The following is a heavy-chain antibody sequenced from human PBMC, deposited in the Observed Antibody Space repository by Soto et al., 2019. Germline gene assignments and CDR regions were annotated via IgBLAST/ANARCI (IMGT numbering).Heavy chain of an antibody. CDR2: LYWDDDK. Sequence: QITLRESGPTLVKPTQTLTLTCTFSGFSLSTSEMGVGWIRQPPGKALDWLALLYWDDDKRYSPSLKDRLTITKDTSKNQVILTMTNMDPVDTGTYYCAHTRTSIVVRLSARSDAFAIWGQGTMVTVSS. CDR1: GFSLSTSEMG. V-gene: IGHV2-5*02. J-gene: IGHJ3*02. CDR3: AHTRTSIVVRLSARSDAFAI. D-gene: IGHD2-2*01.